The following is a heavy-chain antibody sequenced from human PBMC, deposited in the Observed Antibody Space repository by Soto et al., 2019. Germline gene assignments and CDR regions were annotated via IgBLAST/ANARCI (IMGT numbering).Heavy chain of an antibody. J-gene: IGHJ3*01. CDR3: AKDREKYYYAMMA. D-gene: IGHD3-10*01. V-gene: IGHV3-30*18. CDR2: ISYDGSNK. Sequence: LVLQAPGKGLEWVAVISYDGSNKYYADSVKGRFTISRDNSKNTLYLQMNNLRAEDTAVYYSAKDREKYYYAMMAWGQGPMVT.